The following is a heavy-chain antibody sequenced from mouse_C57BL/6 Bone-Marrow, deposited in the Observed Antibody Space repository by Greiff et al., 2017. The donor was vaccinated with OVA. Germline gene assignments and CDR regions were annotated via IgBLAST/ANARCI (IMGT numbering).Heavy chain of an antibody. CDR2: ISNGGGSP. CDR3: ARHIYYGNFPWFAY. Sequence: EVQLVESGGGLVQPGGSLKLSCAASGFTFSDYYMYWVRQTPEKRLEWVAYISNGGGSPYYPDTVKGRFTISRDNAKNTLYLQMSRLKSEDTAMYYCARHIYYGNFPWFAYWGQGTLVTVSA. D-gene: IGHD2-1*01. V-gene: IGHV5-12*01. CDR1: GFTFSDYY. J-gene: IGHJ3*01.